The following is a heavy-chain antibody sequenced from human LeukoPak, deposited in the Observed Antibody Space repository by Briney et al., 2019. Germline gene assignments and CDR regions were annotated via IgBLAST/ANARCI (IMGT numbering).Heavy chain of an antibody. D-gene: IGHD5-12*01. V-gene: IGHV3-9*01. Sequence: GGSLRLSCAASGFTFDDYAMHWVRQAPGKGLEWVSGISWNSGTIGYADSVKGRFTISRDNSKNTLYLQMNSLRAEDTAVYYCARGPSGYHNTGGQGTLVTVSS. CDR2: ISWNSGTI. CDR1: GFTFDDYA. CDR3: ARGPSGYHNT. J-gene: IGHJ4*02.